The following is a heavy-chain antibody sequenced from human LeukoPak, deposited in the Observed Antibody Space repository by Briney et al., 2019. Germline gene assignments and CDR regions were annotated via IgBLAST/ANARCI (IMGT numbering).Heavy chain of an antibody. CDR3: AKRLAGTGDS. CDR1: GGSISSSSYY. Sequence: PSETLSLTCTVSGGSISSSSYYWGWIRQPPGKGLEWIGSIYYSGSTYYNPSLKSRVTISVDTSKNQFSLKLSSVTAADTAVYYCAKRLAGTGDSWGQGTLVTVSS. CDR2: IYYSGST. D-gene: IGHD2-8*02. V-gene: IGHV4-39*01. J-gene: IGHJ4*02.